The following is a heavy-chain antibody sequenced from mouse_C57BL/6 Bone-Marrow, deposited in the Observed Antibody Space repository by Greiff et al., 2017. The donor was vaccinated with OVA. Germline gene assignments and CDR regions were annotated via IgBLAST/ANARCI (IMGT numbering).Heavy chain of an antibody. D-gene: IGHD2-3*01. Sequence: QVQLKQPGAELVRPGTSVKLSCKASGYTFTSYCMHWVKQRPGQGLEWIGAIDPYDSCTNYNQKFKGKATLTVDTTSSTAYMQLSSLTSEGSAGYYYASRCGYFLDYWGQGTTLTVSS. J-gene: IGHJ2*01. CDR2: IDPYDSCT. CDR3: ASRCGYFLDY. V-gene: IGHV1-59*01. CDR1: GYTFTSYC.